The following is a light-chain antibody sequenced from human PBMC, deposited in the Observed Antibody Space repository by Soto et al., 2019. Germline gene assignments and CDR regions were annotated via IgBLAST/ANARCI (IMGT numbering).Light chain of an antibody. Sequence: EIVMTQSPATLSVSPGERATLSCRASQSVSSNLAWYQQKPGQAPRLLIYGASTRATGIPARFSGSGSGTEFTLTISRLPSEDFAVYYCQQYNKWPLWTFGQGTKVEIK. V-gene: IGKV3-15*01. CDR1: QSVSSN. J-gene: IGKJ1*01. CDR2: GAS. CDR3: QQYNKWPLWT.